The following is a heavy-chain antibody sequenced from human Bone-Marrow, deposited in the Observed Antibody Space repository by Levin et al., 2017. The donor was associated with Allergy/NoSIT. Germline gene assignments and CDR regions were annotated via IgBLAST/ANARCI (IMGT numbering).Heavy chain of an antibody. J-gene: IGHJ4*02. CDR2: IYYSGST. D-gene: IGHD3-22*01. Sequence: SETLSLTCTVSGGSISGNSFHWGWIRQPPGKGLEWIGHIYYSGSTHYNSSLKSRVTISVDTSKKQFSLSLRSVTAADTSVYYCVRLLDGSHEDTSGYHYDYYFDSWGQGTLVTVSS. CDR1: GGSISGNSFH. V-gene: IGHV4-39*07. CDR3: VRLLDGSHEDTSGYHYDYYFDS.